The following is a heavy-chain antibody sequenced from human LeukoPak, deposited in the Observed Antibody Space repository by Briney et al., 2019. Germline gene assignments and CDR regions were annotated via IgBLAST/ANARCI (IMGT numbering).Heavy chain of an antibody. CDR3: ARVPPGSYRYTIGGYGDY. CDR2: INSDGSST. Sequence: SGGSLRLSCAASGFTFSSYWMHWVRQAPGKGLVWVSRINSDGSSTSYADSVKGRFTISRDNAKNTLYLQMNSLRAEDTAVYYCARVPPGSYRYTIGGYGDYWGQGTLVTVSS. V-gene: IGHV3-74*01. D-gene: IGHD3-16*02. J-gene: IGHJ4*02. CDR1: GFTFSSYW.